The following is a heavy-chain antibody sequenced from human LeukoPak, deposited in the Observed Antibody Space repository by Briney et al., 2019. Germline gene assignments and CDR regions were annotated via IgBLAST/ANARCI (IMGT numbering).Heavy chain of an antibody. Sequence: ASVKVSCKASGYTFTSYGISWVRQAPGQGLEWMGWINAYNGNTNYAQKLQGRVTMTTDTSTSTAYMELRSLRSDDTAVYYCARSNPLQYGGNSYDYWGQGTLVTVSS. CDR2: INAYNGNT. V-gene: IGHV1-18*01. D-gene: IGHD4-23*01. CDR3: ARSNPLQYGGNSYDY. J-gene: IGHJ4*02. CDR1: GYTFTSYG.